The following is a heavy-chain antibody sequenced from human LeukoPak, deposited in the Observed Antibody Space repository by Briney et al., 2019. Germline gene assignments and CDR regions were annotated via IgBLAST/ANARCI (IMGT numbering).Heavy chain of an antibody. CDR2: ISSGGTYK. CDR3: ACADRDAYDQFDY. CDR1: GFTFSSYW. D-gene: IGHD3-3*01. J-gene: IGHJ4*02. Sequence: GGSLRLSCVASGFTFSSYWMNWVRQAPGKGLEWVSAISSGGTYKYYSDSVKGRFTISRDYARNSLDLQMNSLRPEDTAIYYCACADRDAYDQFDYWGQGTLVTVSS. V-gene: IGHV3-21*01.